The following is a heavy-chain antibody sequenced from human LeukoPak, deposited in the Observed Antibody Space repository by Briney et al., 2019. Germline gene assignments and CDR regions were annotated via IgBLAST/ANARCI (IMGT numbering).Heavy chain of an antibody. D-gene: IGHD3-10*01. V-gene: IGHV3-66*01. CDR3: ANEAYGSGSYYTDY. Sequence: GGSLRLSCAASGFTVSSNYVSWVRQAPGKGLEWVSVIYSGGSTYYADSVKGRFTISRDNSKNTLYLQMNSLRAEDTAVYYCANEAYGSGSYYTDYWGQGTLVTVSS. CDR1: GFTVSSNY. J-gene: IGHJ4*02. CDR2: IYSGGST.